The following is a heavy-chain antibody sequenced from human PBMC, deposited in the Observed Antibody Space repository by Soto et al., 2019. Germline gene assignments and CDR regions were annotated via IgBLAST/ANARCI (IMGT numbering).Heavy chain of an antibody. J-gene: IGHJ4*02. CDR1: GFPFSSYS. V-gene: IGHV3-21*01. CDR2: ISSSSSYI. Sequence: GGSLRLSCAASGFPFSSYSMNWVRQAPGKGLEWVSSISSSSSYIYYADSVKGRFTISRGNAKNSLYLQMNSLRAEDTAVYYCARTPSITGTNRYFDYWGQGTLVTVSS. CDR3: ARTPSITGTNRYFDY. D-gene: IGHD1-7*01.